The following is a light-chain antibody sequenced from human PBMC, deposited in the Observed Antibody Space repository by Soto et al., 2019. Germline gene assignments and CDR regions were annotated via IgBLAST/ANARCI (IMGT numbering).Light chain of an antibody. Sequence: DIVMTQSPLSLPVTPGEPASMSCRSSQSLLHSSGNNYLDWYVQKPGQSPQLLNYWGSSRASGVPDRFSGSGSGTDFTLKISRVEAEDVGIYYCMQGKQTPITFGQGTRLEIK. CDR3: MQGKQTPIT. V-gene: IGKV2-28*01. J-gene: IGKJ5*01. CDR1: QSLLHSSGNNY. CDR2: WGS.